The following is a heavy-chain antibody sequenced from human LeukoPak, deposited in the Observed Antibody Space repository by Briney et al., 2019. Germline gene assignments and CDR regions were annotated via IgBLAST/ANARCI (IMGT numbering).Heavy chain of an antibody. J-gene: IGHJ3*01. CDR1: GFTFSSYS. CDR2: ISSSSSYI. Sequence: PGGSLRLSCAASGFTFSSYSMNWVRQAPGKGLEWVSSISSSSSYIYYADSVKGRFTISRDNAKNTLLLQMNSLRGEDTAVYYCARANLGAFDVWGQGTMVTVSS. CDR3: ARANLGAFDV. D-gene: IGHD7-27*01. V-gene: IGHV3-21*01.